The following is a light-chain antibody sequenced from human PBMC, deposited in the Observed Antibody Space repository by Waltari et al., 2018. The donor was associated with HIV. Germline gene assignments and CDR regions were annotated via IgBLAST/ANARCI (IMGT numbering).Light chain of an antibody. V-gene: IGLV4-69*01. CDR3: QAWGTGIRV. CDR2: VDIDGSH. Sequence: QLLLTQPPSASASLGASVKLTCTLSSGHSNYAIAWHPQQPGKGPRYLMKVDIDGSHTRGDGVPDRFSGSTSGADHYLTISSLQSEDEADYYCQAWGTGIRVFGGGTKLTVL. CDR1: SGHSNYA. J-gene: IGLJ3*02.